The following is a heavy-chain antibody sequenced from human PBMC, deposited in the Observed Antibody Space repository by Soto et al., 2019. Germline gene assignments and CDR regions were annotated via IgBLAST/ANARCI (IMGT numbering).Heavy chain of an antibody. D-gene: IGHD4-17*01. CDR1: GFTFSSYS. V-gene: IGHV3-21*01. Sequence: GGSLRLSCAASGFTFSSYSMNWVRQAPGKGLEWVSSISSSSSYIYYADSVKGRFTISRDNAKNSLYLQMNSLRAEDTAVYYCEITLPEYGDSNFDYWGQGTLVTVSS. CDR2: ISSSSSYI. J-gene: IGHJ4*02. CDR3: EITLPEYGDSNFDY.